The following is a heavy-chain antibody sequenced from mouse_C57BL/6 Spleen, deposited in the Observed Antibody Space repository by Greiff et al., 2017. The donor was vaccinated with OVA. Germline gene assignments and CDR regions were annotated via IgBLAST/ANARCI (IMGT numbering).Heavy chain of an antibody. CDR2: ISNGGGST. D-gene: IGHD4-1*01. CDR3: ARQLGRYFDV. V-gene: IGHV5-12*01. J-gene: IGHJ1*03. CDR1: GFTFSDYY. Sequence: EVKLMESGGGLVQPGGSLKLSCAASGFTFSDYYMYWVRQTPEKRLEWVAYISNGGGSTYYPDTVKGRFTISRDNAKNTLYLQRSRLKSEDTAMYYCARQLGRYFDVWGKGTTVTVSS.